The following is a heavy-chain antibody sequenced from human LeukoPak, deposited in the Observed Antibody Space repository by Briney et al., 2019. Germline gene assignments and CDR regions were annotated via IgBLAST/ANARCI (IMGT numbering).Heavy chain of an antibody. J-gene: IGHJ5*02. CDR1: GGTFSSYA. CDR2: IIPIFGTA. Sequence: SVKVSCKASGGTFSSYAISWVRQAPGQGLEWMGGIIPIFGTANYAQKFQGRVTITADESTSTAYMELSRLRSDDTAVHYCARDLRGGGPDWFDPWGQGTLVTVSS. V-gene: IGHV1-69*13. CDR3: ARDLRGGGPDWFDP. D-gene: IGHD3-10*01.